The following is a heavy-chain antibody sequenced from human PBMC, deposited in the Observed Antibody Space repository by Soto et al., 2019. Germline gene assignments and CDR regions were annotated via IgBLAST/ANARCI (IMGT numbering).Heavy chain of an antibody. D-gene: IGHD5-18*01. V-gene: IGHV1-69*13. CDR2: IIPIFGTA. Sequence: SVKVSCKASGGTFSSYAISWVRQAPGQGLEWMGGIIPIFGTANYAQRFQGRVTITADESTSTAYMELSSLRSEDTAVYYCARDIPATTAMATYYYYGMDVWGQGTTVTVSS. CDR1: GGTFSSYA. J-gene: IGHJ6*02. CDR3: ARDIPATTAMATYYYYGMDV.